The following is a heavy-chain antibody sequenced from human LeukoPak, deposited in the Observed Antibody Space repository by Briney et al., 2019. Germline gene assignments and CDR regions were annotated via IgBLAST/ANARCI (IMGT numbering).Heavy chain of an antibody. J-gene: IGHJ4*02. CDR3: ARGGPNRSGWTLDY. CDR2: TNAGNDNT. Sequence: ASVKVSCKASGYTFTTYTIHWVRQAPGQRLEWMGWTNAGNDNTKYSQKFQDRVTITRDTSASTAYMELSSLRPEDTAVFFCARGGPNRSGWTLDYWGQGTLVTVSS. D-gene: IGHD6-19*01. CDR1: GYTFTTYT. V-gene: IGHV1-3*01.